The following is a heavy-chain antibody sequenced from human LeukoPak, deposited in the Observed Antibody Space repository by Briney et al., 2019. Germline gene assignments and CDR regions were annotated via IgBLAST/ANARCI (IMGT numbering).Heavy chain of an antibody. CDR1: GGSISYWY. CDR3: ATSRGVDYFDY. CDR2: IYYSGSA. V-gene: IGHV4-59*08. J-gene: IGHJ4*02. Sequence: SETLSLTCTVSGGSISYWYWSWIRQPPGKGLEWIGSIYYSGSATYNPSLKSRVTIAVDTSKNQFSLKVKSVTAADTAVYYCATSRGVDYFDYWGQGILVTVSS. D-gene: IGHD2-8*01.